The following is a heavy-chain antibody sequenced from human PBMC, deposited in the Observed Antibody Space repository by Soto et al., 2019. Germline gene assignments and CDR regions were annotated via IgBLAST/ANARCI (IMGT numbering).Heavy chain of an antibody. V-gene: IGHV4-59*01. Sequence: SETLSLTCTVSADSFSKYYWTWIRQPPGGGLEWIGYIYFNGNTNYNPSLKGRVTISRDTSKKQFSLNLSSVTAADTAVYYCASVTFGGVVLAHWGQGTLVTVSS. CDR2: IYFNGNT. J-gene: IGHJ4*02. CDR3: ASVTFGGVVLAH. CDR1: ADSFSKYY. D-gene: IGHD3-16*01.